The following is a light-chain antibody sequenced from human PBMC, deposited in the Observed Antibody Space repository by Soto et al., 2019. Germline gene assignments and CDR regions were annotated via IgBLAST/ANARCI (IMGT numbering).Light chain of an antibody. CDR2: TAS. CDR3: QQTYGTAIT. CDR1: HSISNY. V-gene: IGKV1-39*01. Sequence: IQMTQSPSSLSASVGDRVTITCRASHSISNYLNWYQQKPGKAPNLLIYTASSLQSGVPSRFTGAGSGTVFTLTISSLQAEDFATYYCQQTYGTAITFGQGTKVDIK. J-gene: IGKJ1*01.